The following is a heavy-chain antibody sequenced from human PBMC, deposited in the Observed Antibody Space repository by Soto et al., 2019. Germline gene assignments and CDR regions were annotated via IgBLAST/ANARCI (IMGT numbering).Heavy chain of an antibody. V-gene: IGHV3-73*01. CDR1: GFTFSGSA. D-gene: IGHD6-13*01. CDR3: TRLGIAAAGTDY. Sequence: GGSLRLSCAASGFTFSGSAMHWVRQASGKGLEWVGRIRSKAKSYATVYAASVKGRFTISRDDSKNTAYLQMNSLKTEDTAVYYCTRLGIAAAGTDYWGQGTLVTVS. J-gene: IGHJ4*02. CDR2: IRSKAKSYAT.